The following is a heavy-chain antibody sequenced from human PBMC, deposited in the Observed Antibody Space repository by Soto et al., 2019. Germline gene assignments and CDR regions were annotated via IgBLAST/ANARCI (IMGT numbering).Heavy chain of an antibody. CDR3: ARARSADAWFDP. CDR1: GGSINSYY. J-gene: IGHJ5*02. V-gene: IGHV4-59*01. Sequence: QVQLQESGPGLVKPSETLSLTCGVSGGSINSYYWNWIRQPPGKGLEWIGYIFYRGSTNYNPSLESRVTISVDTSKNQVSLKLSSVTAADTAVYYCARARSADAWFDPWGQGTLITVSS. CDR2: IFYRGST.